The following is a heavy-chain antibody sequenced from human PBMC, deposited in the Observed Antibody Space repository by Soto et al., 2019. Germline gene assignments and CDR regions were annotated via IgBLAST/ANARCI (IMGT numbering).Heavy chain of an antibody. D-gene: IGHD5-12*01. CDR2: IYSGGST. V-gene: IGHV3-53*01. CDR3: ARGGGWLQSKSFDY. Sequence: GGSLRLSCAASGFTVSSNYMIWVGLAPGKGLEWVSVIYSGGSTYYADSVKGRFTISRDNSKNTLYLQMNSLRAEDTAVYYCARGGGWLQSKSFDYWGQGTLVTVSS. J-gene: IGHJ4*02. CDR1: GFTVSSNY.